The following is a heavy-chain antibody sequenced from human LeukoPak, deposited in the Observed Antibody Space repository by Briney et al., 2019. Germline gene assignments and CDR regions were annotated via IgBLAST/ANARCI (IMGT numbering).Heavy chain of an antibody. J-gene: IGHJ4*02. Sequence: PGGSLRLSCAASGFTYSSYAMHWVRQAPGKGLEWVAVISYDGSNKYYADSVKGRFTISRDNSKNTLYLQMNSLRAEDTAVYYCARDFGRGGYYYDSSGCRNWGQGTLVTVSS. CDR3: ARDFGRGGYYYDSSGCRN. CDR2: ISYDGSNK. V-gene: IGHV3-30*04. D-gene: IGHD3-22*01. CDR1: GFTYSSYA.